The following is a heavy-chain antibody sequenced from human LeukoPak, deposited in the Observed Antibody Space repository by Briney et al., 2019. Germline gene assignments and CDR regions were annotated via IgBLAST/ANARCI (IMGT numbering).Heavy chain of an antibody. Sequence: SETLSLPCTVSGGSISSSSYYWGWIRQPPGKGLEWIGSIYYSGSTYYNPSLKSRVTISVDTSKNQFSLKLSSVTAANTAVYYCARLELRLGAFDIWGQGTMVTVSS. CDR2: IYYSGST. D-gene: IGHD1-7*01. J-gene: IGHJ3*02. CDR1: GGSISSSSYY. CDR3: ARLELRLGAFDI. V-gene: IGHV4-39*01.